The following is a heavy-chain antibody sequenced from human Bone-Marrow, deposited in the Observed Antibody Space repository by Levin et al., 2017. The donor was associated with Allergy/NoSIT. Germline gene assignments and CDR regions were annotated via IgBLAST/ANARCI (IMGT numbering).Heavy chain of an antibody. D-gene: IGHD1/OR15-1a*01. CDR3: ARGPPPREQNALPPSPYALDV. CDR1: GFPFSTYG. V-gene: IGHV3-21*01. J-gene: IGHJ6*02. CDR2: ITTTSTYI. Sequence: GGSLKLSCATSGFPFSTYGMAWVRQAPGEGLEWVASITTTSTYIHYADSVKGRFTISRDNANSSLSLQMNRLRREDTAVYYCARGPPPREQNALPPSPYALDVWGHGTMVTVSS.